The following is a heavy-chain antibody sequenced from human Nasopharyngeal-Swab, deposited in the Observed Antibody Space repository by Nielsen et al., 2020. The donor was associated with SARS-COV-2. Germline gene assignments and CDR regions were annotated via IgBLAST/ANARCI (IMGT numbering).Heavy chain of an antibody. D-gene: IGHD3-22*01. Sequence: ASVKVSCKASGYTFTSYDINWVRQAPGQRLEWMGWINAGNGNTKYSQKFQGRVTITRDTSASTAYMELSSLRSEDTAVYYCARGSYYYDSSGYSYFDYWGQGTLVTVSS. CDR1: GYTFTSYD. J-gene: IGHJ4*02. CDR2: INAGNGNT. V-gene: IGHV1-3*01. CDR3: ARGSYYYDSSGYSYFDY.